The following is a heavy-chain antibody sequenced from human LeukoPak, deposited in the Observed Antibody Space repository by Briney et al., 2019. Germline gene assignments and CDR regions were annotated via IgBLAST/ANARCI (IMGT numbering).Heavy chain of an antibody. D-gene: IGHD5-18*01. V-gene: IGHV4-59*12. CDR2: IYYSGST. Sequence: SETLSLTCTVSGDSINSYYWSWIRQPPGKGLEWIGYIYYSGSTKYNPSLKSRVTISVDTSKNQFSLKLSSVTAADTAVYYCARSRGYSYGYRKYYFDYWGQGTLVTVSS. J-gene: IGHJ4*02. CDR1: GDSINSYY. CDR3: ARSRGYSYGYRKYYFDY.